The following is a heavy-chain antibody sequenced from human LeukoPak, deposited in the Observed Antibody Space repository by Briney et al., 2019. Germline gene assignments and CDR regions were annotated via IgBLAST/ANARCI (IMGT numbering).Heavy chain of an antibody. Sequence: GRSLRLSCAASGFTFDDYAMHWVRQAPGKGLEWVSGISWNSGSIGYADSVKGRFTISRDNAQNSLYLQMNSLRAEDTAVYYCARDETGGHFENWGQGTLVTVSS. V-gene: IGHV3-9*01. CDR1: GFTFDDYA. CDR3: ARDETGGHFEN. CDR2: ISWNSGSI. J-gene: IGHJ4*02. D-gene: IGHD3-10*01.